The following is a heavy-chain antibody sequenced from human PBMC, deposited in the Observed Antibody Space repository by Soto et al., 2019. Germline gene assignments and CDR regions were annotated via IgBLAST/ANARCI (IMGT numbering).Heavy chain of an antibody. CDR3: ARPYYDFWSGYPLCMDV. Sequence: SLRLSCAASGFTFSSYGMHWVRQAPGKGLGWVAVIWYDGSNKYYADSVKGRFTISRDNSKNTLYLQMNSLRAEDTAVYYCARPYYDFWSGYPLCMDVWGQGTTVTVSS. CDR2: IWYDGSNK. V-gene: IGHV3-33*01. CDR1: GFTFSSYG. J-gene: IGHJ6*02. D-gene: IGHD3-3*01.